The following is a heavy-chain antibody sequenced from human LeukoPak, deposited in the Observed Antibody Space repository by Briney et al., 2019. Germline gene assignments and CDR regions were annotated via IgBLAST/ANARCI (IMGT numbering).Heavy chain of an antibody. CDR2: ITKSGDST. V-gene: IGHV3-23*01. CDR1: GFTFSAFG. D-gene: IGHD3-9*01. CDR3: TKDYCGKFCSAV. Sequence: GGSLRLSCAASGFTFSAFGMNWARQAPGKGLEWVSTITKSGDSTYYVDSVKGRFTISRDNSKNTLYLQMNSLRAEDTAKYYCTKDYCGKFCSAVWGQGTTVTVSS. J-gene: IGHJ6*02.